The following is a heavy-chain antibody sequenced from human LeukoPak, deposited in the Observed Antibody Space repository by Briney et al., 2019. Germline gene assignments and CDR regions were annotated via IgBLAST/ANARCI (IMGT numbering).Heavy chain of an antibody. CDR2: SYYSGST. Sequence: SETLSLTCSVSGVSITSDYWSWIRQPPGKGLEWIGYSYYSGSTNYNPSLKSRVTISVVTSKNQFPLRLRSVTAADTAVYYCARRSGTLWGSFDIWGQGTVVTVSS. D-gene: IGHD1-1*01. V-gene: IGHV4-59*01. J-gene: IGHJ3*02. CDR1: GVSITSDY. CDR3: ARRSGTLWGSFDI.